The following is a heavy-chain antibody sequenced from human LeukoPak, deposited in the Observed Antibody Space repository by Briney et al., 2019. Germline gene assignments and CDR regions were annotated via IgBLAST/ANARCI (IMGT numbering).Heavy chain of an antibody. D-gene: IGHD6-13*01. CDR1: GFTFSSYS. CDR2: ISSSSSYI. V-gene: IGHV3-21*01. CDR3: AILAQGIAAAGAS. Sequence: RGSLRLSCAASGFTFSSYSMNWVRQAPGKGLEWVSSISSSSSYIYYADSVKGRFTISRDNAKNSLYLQMNSLRAEDTAVYYCAILAQGIAAAGASWGQGTLVTVSS. J-gene: IGHJ5*02.